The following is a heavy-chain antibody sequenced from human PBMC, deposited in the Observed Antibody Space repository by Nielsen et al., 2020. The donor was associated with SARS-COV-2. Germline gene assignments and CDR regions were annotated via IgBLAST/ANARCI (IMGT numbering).Heavy chain of an antibody. CDR2: IRSYANEYAT. CDR1: GFTFSGSA. CDR3: SSPTVAY. J-gene: IGHJ4*02. V-gene: IGHV3-73*01. Sequence: GASLKISCVASGFTFSGSAMHCVRQASGTGLEWLGRIRSYANEYATAYAASVKGRFTISRDDSKNTAYLQMNSLKTEDTAVYYCSSPTVAYWGQGTLVTVSS. D-gene: IGHD4-23*01.